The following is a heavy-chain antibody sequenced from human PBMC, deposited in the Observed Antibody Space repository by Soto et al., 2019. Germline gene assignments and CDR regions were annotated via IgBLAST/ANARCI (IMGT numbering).Heavy chain of an antibody. Sequence: PGGSLRLSCAVSGFTFSSYGMHWVRQAPGKGLEWVAVIWYDGSNKYYADSVKGRFTISRDNSKNTLYLQMNSLRAEDTAVYYCARAIAAAGTQWFDPWGQGTLVTVSS. CDR2: IWYDGSNK. D-gene: IGHD6-13*01. J-gene: IGHJ5*02. V-gene: IGHV3-33*01. CDR1: GFTFSSYG. CDR3: ARAIAAAGTQWFDP.